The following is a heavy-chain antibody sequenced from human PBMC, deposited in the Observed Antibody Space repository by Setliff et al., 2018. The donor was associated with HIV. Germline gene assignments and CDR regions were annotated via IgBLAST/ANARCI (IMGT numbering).Heavy chain of an antibody. V-gene: IGHV4-39*01. CDR2: FYYSGST. Sequence: PSETLSLTCSVSGGSLSSSNYYWGWIRQPPGKGLEWIGSFYYSGSTYSNPSLKSRVTMSVDTSKNQFSLKLISVTAADTAVYYCARREYSSSSPPFDYWGQGTLVTVSS. D-gene: IGHD6-6*01. CDR3: ARREYSSSSPPFDY. J-gene: IGHJ4*02. CDR1: GGSLSSSNYY.